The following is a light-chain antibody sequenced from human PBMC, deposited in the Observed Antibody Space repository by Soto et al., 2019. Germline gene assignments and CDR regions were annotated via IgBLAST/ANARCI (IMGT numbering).Light chain of an antibody. Sequence: QCVLTQPVSVSGSPGQPITISCTGTSSDVGSYDVVSWYQQYPGKAPKLMIYEGNKRPSGISNRFSASKSGNTASLTISGLQAEDEADYYCCSYAGSSTYVFGTGTKVTVL. V-gene: IGLV2-23*01. J-gene: IGLJ1*01. CDR2: EGN. CDR1: SSDVGSYDV. CDR3: CSYAGSSTYV.